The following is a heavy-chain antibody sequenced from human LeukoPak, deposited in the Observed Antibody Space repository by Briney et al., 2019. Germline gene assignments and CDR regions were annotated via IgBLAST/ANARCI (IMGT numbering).Heavy chain of an antibody. J-gene: IGHJ5*02. D-gene: IGHD2-15*01. CDR3: ARNLGYCSGGSCYSVWFDP. CDR2: IYYSGST. V-gene: IGHV4-31*03. CDR1: GGSISSGGYY. Sequence: SETLSLTCTVSGGSISSGGYYWSWIRQHPGKGLEWIGYIYYSGSTYYNPSLKSRVTISVDTSKNQFSLKLSSVTAADTAVYYCARNLGYCSGGSCYSVWFDPWGQGTLVTVPS.